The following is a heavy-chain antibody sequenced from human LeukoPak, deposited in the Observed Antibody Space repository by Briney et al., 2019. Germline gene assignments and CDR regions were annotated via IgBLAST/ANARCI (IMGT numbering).Heavy chain of an antibody. Sequence: LRXSCAASXXXXXSXXMHWVRLAPGKXLDWVAXISYDGSNKYYAVCVKGRFTISRDNSKNTLYLQMNSLRAEDTAVYYCARPEFWSGYSGLDYWGQGTLVTVSS. D-gene: IGHD3-3*01. CDR1: XXXXXSXX. J-gene: IGHJ4*02. CDR3: ARPEFWSGYSGLDY. V-gene: IGHV3-30-3*01. CDR2: ISYDGSNK.